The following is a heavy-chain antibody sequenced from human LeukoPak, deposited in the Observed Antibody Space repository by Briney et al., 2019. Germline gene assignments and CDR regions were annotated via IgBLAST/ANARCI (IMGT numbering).Heavy chain of an antibody. D-gene: IGHD5-24*01. J-gene: IGHJ6*02. V-gene: IGHV4-30-4*01. CDR3: ARAERDGYDDFPYYYGMDV. CDR2: IYYSGST. CDR1: GGSISSGDYY. Sequence: SETLSLTCTVSGGSISSGDYYWSWIRQPPGKGLEWIGYIYYSGSTYYNPSLKSRVTISVDTSKNQFSLKLSSVTAADTAVYYCARAERDGYDDFPYYYGMDVWGQGTTVTVSS.